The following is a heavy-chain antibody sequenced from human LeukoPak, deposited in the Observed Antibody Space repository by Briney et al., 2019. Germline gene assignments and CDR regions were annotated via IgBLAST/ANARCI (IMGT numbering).Heavy chain of an antibody. D-gene: IGHD1-1*01. CDR2: IYYSGST. Sequence: SETLSLTCTVSGGSISSYYWSWIRQPPGKGLEWIGYIYYSGSTNYNPSLKSRVTISVDTSKNQFSLKLSSVTAADTAVYYNDRGAFDYWGQGTLVTVSS. CDR3: DRGAFDY. CDR1: GGSISSYY. V-gene: IGHV4-59*01. J-gene: IGHJ4*02.